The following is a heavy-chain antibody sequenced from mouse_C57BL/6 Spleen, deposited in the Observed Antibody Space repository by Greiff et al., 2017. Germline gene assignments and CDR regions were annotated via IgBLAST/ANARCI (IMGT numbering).Heavy chain of an antibody. CDR1: GFNIKDYY. CDR3: ARDYGSFDY. V-gene: IGHV14-2*01. CDR2: IDPEDGET. D-gene: IGHD1-1*01. Sequence: EVQLQQSGAELVKPGASVKLSCTASGFNIKDYYMPWVKQRTEQGLEWIGRIDPEDGETKSAPKFQGKATITADPSSNTAYLQHSSLRSEDTAVYYCARDYGSFDYWGEGTTLTVSS. J-gene: IGHJ2*01.